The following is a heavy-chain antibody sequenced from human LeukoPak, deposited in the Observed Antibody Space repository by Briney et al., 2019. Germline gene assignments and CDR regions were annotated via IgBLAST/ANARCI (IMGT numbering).Heavy chain of an antibody. CDR2: ISGSGGST. D-gene: IGHD6-19*01. CDR1: GFTFSSYA. V-gene: IGHV3-23*01. Sequence: GGSLRLSCAASGFTFSSYAMSWVRQAPGKGLEWVSAISGSGGSTYYADSVKGRFTISRDNSKTTRYLQMNSLRAEDTAVYYCTKDFLLSGWYFYYWGQGTLVTVSS. CDR3: TKDFLLSGWYFYY. J-gene: IGHJ4*02.